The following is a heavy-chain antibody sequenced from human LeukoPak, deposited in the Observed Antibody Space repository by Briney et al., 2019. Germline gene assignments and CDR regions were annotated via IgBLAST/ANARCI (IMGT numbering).Heavy chain of an antibody. CDR2: IYHSGST. CDR1: GCSISSGYY. D-gene: IGHD5-18*01. CDR3: AREIQLGRDY. V-gene: IGHV4-38-2*02. J-gene: IGHJ4*02. Sequence: SETLSLTCAVSGCSISSGYYWGWIRQPPGKGLEWIGSIYHSGSTYYNPSLKSRVTISVDTSKNQFSLKLSSVTAADTAVYYCAREIQLGRDYWGQGTLVTVSS.